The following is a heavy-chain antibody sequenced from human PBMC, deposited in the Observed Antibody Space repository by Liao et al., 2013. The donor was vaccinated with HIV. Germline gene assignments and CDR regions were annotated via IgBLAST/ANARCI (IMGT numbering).Heavy chain of an antibody. CDR3: AGRGGLVDV. CDR1: GGSISSGSYY. CDR2: IYYSGST. J-gene: IGHJ6*04. D-gene: IGHD3-16*01. V-gene: IGHV4-61*01. Sequence: QVQLQESGPGLVKPSQTLSLTCTVSGGSISSGSYYWTWIRQPPGKGLDWIGYIYYSGSTNYNPSLKSRVTISVDTSKNQFSLKLSSVTAADTAVYYCAGRGGLVDVVGQRDHGHRLL.